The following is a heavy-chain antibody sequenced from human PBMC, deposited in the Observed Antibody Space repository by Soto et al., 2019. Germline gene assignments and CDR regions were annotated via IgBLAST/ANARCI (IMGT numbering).Heavy chain of an antibody. Sequence: EAQLVESGGGLVQPGGSLRLSCVVSGFSFSTSWMGWVRQAPGNGLEWVATINEDGSETHYVDSVKGRFTISRDSAMNSVSVQMNSLRAEDTAVYYCARDTLWNTAMGVFDHWGQGTLVTVSS. CDR2: INEDGSET. D-gene: IGHD5-18*01. J-gene: IGHJ4*02. CDR1: GFSFSTSW. CDR3: ARDTLWNTAMGVFDH. V-gene: IGHV3-7*03.